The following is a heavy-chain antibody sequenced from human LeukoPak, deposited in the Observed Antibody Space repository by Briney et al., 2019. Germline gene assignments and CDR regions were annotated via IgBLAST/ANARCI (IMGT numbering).Heavy chain of an antibody. CDR1: GFTFSSYE. D-gene: IGHD4-17*01. CDR3: ARDYGDYFWFDP. J-gene: IGHJ5*02. Sequence: PGGSLRLSCAASGFTFSSYEMNWVRQAPGKGLEWVSYISSSGSTIYYADSVKGRFTISRDNAKNSLYLQMNSLRAEDTAVYYCARDYGDYFWFDPWGQGTLVTVSS. CDR2: ISSSGSTI. V-gene: IGHV3-48*03.